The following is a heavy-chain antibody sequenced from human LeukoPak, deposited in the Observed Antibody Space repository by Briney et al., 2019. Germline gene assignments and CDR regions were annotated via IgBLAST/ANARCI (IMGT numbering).Heavy chain of an antibody. CDR1: GFTFSNFW. D-gene: IGHD3-16*01. CDR2: ITSDGSNI. Sequence: GGSLRLSCAASGFTFSNFWLHWVRQAPGKGLEWVSRITSDGSNINYADSVQGRFTISRDNAKNTLYLQMNSLRAEDTAVYYSARGGHSSFDYWGQGALVTVSS. J-gene: IGHJ4*02. CDR3: ARGGHSSFDY. V-gene: IGHV3-74*01.